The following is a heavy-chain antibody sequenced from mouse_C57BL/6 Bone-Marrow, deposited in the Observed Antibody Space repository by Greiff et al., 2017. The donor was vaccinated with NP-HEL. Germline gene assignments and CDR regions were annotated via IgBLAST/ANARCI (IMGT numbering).Heavy chain of an antibody. CDR2: INPGSGGT. J-gene: IGHJ3*01. CDR3: ARGQLRPFAY. CDR1: GYAFTNYL. Sequence: QVQLKESGAELVRPGTSVKVSCKASGYAFTNYLIEWVKQRPGQGLEWIGVINPGSGGTNYNEKFKGKATLTADKSSSTAYMHLSSLTSEDSAVYFCARGQLRPFAYWGQGTLVTVSA. D-gene: IGHD3-2*02. V-gene: IGHV1-54*01.